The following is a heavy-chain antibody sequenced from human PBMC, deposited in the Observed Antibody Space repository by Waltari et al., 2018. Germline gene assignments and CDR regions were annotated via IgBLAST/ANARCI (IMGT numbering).Heavy chain of an antibody. V-gene: IGHV3-48*01. CDR2: ISSSSSTI. CDR1: GFTFSSYS. D-gene: IGHD4-17*01. CDR3: ARGFYGDYLPDLDY. Sequence: EVQLVESGGGLVQPGGSLRLSCAASGFTFSSYSMNWVRQAPGKGLEWVSYISSSSSTIYYADSVKGRFTISRDNAKNSLYPQMNSLRAEDTAVYYCARGFYGDYLPDLDYWGQGTLVTVSS. J-gene: IGHJ4*02.